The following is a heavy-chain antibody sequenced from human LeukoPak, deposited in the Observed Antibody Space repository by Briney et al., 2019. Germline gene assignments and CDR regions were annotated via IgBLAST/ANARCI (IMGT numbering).Heavy chain of an antibody. CDR2: IHWNSGST. CDR3: ARDRDWNSGFDY. V-gene: IGHV3-20*04. CDR1: GFTFDDYG. J-gene: IGHJ4*02. D-gene: IGHD1-7*01. Sequence: GGSLRLSCVASGFTFDDYGISWVRQAPGKGLEWVSRIHWNSGSTRYVDSVKGRFTISRDNAKNSLNLQMNSLRVEDTAVYYCARDRDWNSGFDYWGQGTLVTVSS.